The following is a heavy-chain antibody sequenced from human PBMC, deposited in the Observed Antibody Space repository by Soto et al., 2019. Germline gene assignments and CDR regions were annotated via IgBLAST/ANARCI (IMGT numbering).Heavy chain of an antibody. CDR2: MNPNSGNT. D-gene: IGHD3-9*01. Sequence: ASVKVSCKASGYTFTSYDINWVRQATGQGLEWMGWMNPNSGNTGYVQKFQGRVTRTRNTSISTAYMELSSLRSEDTAVYYCARIRGLLRYFEGGSYGMDVWGQGTTVTVSS. CDR1: GYTFTSYD. J-gene: IGHJ6*02. V-gene: IGHV1-8*01. CDR3: ARIRGLLRYFEGGSYGMDV.